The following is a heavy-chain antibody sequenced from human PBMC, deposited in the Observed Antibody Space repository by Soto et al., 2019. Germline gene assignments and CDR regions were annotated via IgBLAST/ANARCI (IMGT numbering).Heavy chain of an antibody. CDR1: GFTFSSYG. CDR2: ISYDGSNK. D-gene: IGHD3-10*01. J-gene: IGHJ6*02. Sequence: PGGSLRLCCAASGFTFSSYGMHWVRQAPGKGLEWVAVISYDGSNKYYADSVKGRFTISRDNSKNTLYLQMNSLRAEDTAVYYCAKGTRGSGSYYTPRYYYYGMDVWGQGTTVTVSS. CDR3: AKGTRGSGSYYTPRYYYYGMDV. V-gene: IGHV3-30*18.